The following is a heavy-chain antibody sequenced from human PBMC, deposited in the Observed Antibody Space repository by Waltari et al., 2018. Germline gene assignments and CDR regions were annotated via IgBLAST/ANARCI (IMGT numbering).Heavy chain of an antibody. Sequence: QVQVQESGPGLVKPSETLCLTCSVSGFSITSISYYWGWIRQPPGQGLEWIGTMSYSGATYSRPSLKSRVTISRDTSENQLSLKLGSVTAADTAVYYCATYIGASLGTAAFDVWGQGTTVTVSS. CDR1: GFSITSISYY. D-gene: IGHD5-12*01. CDR2: MSYSGAT. J-gene: IGHJ3*01. CDR3: ATYIGASLGTAAFDV. V-gene: IGHV4-39*01.